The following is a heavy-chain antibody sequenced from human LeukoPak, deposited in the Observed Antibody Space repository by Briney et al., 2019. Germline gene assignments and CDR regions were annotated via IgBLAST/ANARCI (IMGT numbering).Heavy chain of an antibody. J-gene: IGHJ6*02. D-gene: IGHD2-2*01. CDR1: GFTFSSYA. CDR3: AKEMSPGIVVVPAAIYCCYYYGMDV. CDR2: ISGSGGST. Sequence: PGGSLRLSCAASGFTFSSYAMSWVRQARGXXXEWVSAISGSGGSTYYADSVKGRFTISRDNSKNTLYLQMNSLRAEDTAVYYCAKEMSPGIVVVPAAIYCCYYYGMDVWGQGTTVTVSS. V-gene: IGHV3-23*01.